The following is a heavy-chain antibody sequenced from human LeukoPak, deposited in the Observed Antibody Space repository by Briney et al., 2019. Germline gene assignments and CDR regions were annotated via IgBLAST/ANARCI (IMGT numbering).Heavy chain of an antibody. D-gene: IGHD2-2*01. V-gene: IGHV4-4*02. Sequence: SGTLSLNCAVSGGSISSSNWWSWVRQPPGKGLAWLGEIYHSESTNYNPSLKSRVTISVDKSKNQFSLKLSSVTAADTAVYYCARHDIVVVPAAPSGFDPWGQGTLVTVSS. J-gene: IGHJ5*02. CDR3: ARHDIVVVPAAPSGFDP. CDR2: IYHSEST. CDR1: GGSISSSNW.